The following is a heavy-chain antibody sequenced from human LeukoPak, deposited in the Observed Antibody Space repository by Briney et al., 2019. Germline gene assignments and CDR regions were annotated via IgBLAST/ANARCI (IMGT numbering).Heavy chain of an antibody. CDR3: ARLDCSGRSCYSGYFDY. D-gene: IGHD2-15*01. CDR2: IYPGDSDT. CDR1: GYSFTSYW. Sequence: GASLKISCKASGYSFTSYWIGWVRQLPGKGLEWVGIIYPGDSDTRYSPSFQGQVTISADKSISTAYLQWSSLKASDTAMYYCARLDCSGRSCYSGYFDYWGQGTLVTVSS. V-gene: IGHV5-51*01. J-gene: IGHJ4*02.